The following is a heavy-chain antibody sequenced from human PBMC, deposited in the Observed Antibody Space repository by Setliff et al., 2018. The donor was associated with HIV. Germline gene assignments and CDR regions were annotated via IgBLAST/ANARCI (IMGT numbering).Heavy chain of an antibody. CDR1: GFTFSSYA. CDR3: TTSSGSFYQYYYYMDV. CDR2: IKTKTDGGTT. D-gene: IGHD1-26*01. J-gene: IGHJ6*03. Sequence: GGSLRLSCAASGFTFSSYAMSWVRQAPGKGLEWVGRIKTKTDGGTTDYAAPVKGRFTISRDDSENTLYLKMNTLKTDDTAVYYCTTSSGSFYQYYYYMDVWGKGTTVTVSS. V-gene: IGHV3-15*01.